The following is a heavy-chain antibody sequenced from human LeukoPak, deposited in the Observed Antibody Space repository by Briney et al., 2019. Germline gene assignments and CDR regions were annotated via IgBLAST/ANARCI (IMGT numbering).Heavy chain of an antibody. CDR2: ISGSGDST. D-gene: IGHD3-10*01. CDR1: RFTFSTYA. J-gene: IGHJ4*02. V-gene: IGHV3-23*01. Sequence: GGSLRLSCAASRFTFSTYAMHWVRQAPGKGLDWVSSISGSGDSTYYADSVKGRFTISRDNSKNTLYLQMNSLRAEDTAVYYCAKDPMDGTGAVDHWGEGTLVTGSS. CDR3: AKDPMDGTGAVDH.